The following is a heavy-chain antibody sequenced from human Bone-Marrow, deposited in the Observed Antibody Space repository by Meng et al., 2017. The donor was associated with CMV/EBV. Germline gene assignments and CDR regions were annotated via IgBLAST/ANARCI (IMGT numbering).Heavy chain of an antibody. CDR1: GGSISSSRYY. Sequence: GSLRLSCTVSGGSISSSRYYWGWIRQPPGKGLEWIGSIYYSGSTYYNPSIKSRVTISVDTSKNQFSLKLSSVTAADTAVYYCARISSSDDDLWSGYYIGAYYYYGMDVWGQGTTVTVSS. CDR3: ARISSSDDDLWSGYYIGAYYYYGMDV. J-gene: IGHJ6*02. CDR2: IYYSGST. V-gene: IGHV4-39*01. D-gene: IGHD3-3*01.